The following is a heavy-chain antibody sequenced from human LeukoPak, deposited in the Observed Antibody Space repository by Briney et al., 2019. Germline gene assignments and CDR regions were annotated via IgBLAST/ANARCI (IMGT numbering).Heavy chain of an antibody. J-gene: IGHJ4*02. CDR3: ASARTWEYSGSYPLDY. V-gene: IGHV1-69*01. D-gene: IGHD1-26*01. CDR2: IIPIFGTA. CDR1: GGTFSSYA. Sequence: ASVKVSCKASGGTFSSYAISWVRQAPGQGLEWMGGIIPIFGTANYAQKFQGRVTITADESTSTAYMELSSLRSEDTAVYYCASARTWEYSGSYPLDYWGQGTLVTVSS.